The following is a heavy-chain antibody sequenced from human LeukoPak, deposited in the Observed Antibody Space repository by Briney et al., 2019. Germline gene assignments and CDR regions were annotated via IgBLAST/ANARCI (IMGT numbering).Heavy chain of an antibody. J-gene: IGHJ5*01. V-gene: IGHV6-1*01. Sequence: SQTLSLTCAISGDSVSSKNGAWNWIRQSPSRGLEWLGRTYYRSKWYDEYADSVKGRVPISPDTSKNQFSLHVYSVTPEDTAVYYCARDLGTSGWYTFDFWGQGTLVTVSS. D-gene: IGHD6-19*01. CDR3: ARDLGTSGWYTFDF. CDR2: TYYRSKWYD. CDR1: GDSVSSKNGA.